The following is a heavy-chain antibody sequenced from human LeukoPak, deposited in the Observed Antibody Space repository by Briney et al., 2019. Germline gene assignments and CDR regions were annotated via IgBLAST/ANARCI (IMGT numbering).Heavy chain of an antibody. D-gene: IGHD7-27*01. J-gene: IGHJ2*01. Sequence: PGGALKLPCSTSGFTFGEYALSWVRQAPGKGLGWVGFIRSNAYGGTAEYAASVRGRFTISRDDSKSIAYLQMNSLKTEDIAVYYCTRENGEKRHFDLWGRGTLVTVSS. CDR2: IRSNAYGGTA. CDR1: GFTFGEYA. CDR3: TRENGEKRHFDL. V-gene: IGHV3-49*04.